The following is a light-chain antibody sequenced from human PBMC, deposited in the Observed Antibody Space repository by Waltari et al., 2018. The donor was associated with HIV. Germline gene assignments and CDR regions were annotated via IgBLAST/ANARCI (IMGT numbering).Light chain of an antibody. Sequence: EIVMLQSPATLSVSPGERATLSCRASQSVSSKLAGYQQKHGQAARLLSYGASTRSTGIPGRFSVSESGTEFILTISSLQSEDCAVYYCQQYYKWPLTFGQGTRLEIK. CDR1: QSVSSK. CDR3: QQYYKWPLT. CDR2: GAS. J-gene: IGKJ5*01. V-gene: IGKV3D-15*01.